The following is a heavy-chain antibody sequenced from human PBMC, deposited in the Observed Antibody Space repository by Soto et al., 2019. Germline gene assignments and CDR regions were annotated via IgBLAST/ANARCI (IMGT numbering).Heavy chain of an antibody. CDR2: TWYDESIK. J-gene: IGHJ5*02. Sequence: GGSLRLSCAASGFTFSDYGMHWVRQAPGKGLEWVALTWYDESIKVYADSVKGRFTISRDNSKNTLYLQMNNLRPEDTAVYFCARDNSAGAGENWFDPWGQGTLVTVSS. V-gene: IGHV3-33*01. CDR1: GFTFSDYG. CDR3: ARDNSAGAGENWFDP. D-gene: IGHD1-26*01.